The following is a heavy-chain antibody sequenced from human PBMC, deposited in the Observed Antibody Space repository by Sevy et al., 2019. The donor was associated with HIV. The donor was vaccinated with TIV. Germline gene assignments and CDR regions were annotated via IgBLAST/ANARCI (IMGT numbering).Heavy chain of an antibody. V-gene: IGHV3-30-3*01. D-gene: IGHD3-3*01. Sequence: GGSLRLSCAASGFTFSSYAMHWVRQAPGKGLEWVAVISYDGSNKYYADSVKGRFTISRDNSKNTLYLQMNSLRAEDTAVYYCARTQPVRFLEWLNWFDPRGQGTLVTVSS. CDR3: ARTQPVRFLEWLNWFDP. CDR2: ISYDGSNK. J-gene: IGHJ5*02. CDR1: GFTFSSYA.